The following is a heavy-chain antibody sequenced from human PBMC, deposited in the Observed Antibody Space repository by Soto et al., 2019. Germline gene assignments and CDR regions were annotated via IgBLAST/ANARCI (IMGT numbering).Heavy chain of an antibody. J-gene: IGHJ4*02. D-gene: IGHD4-17*01. CDR3: TTLRYGDHFDY. CDR2: TYDSGRT. CDR1: GDSISHNH. Sequence: QVQLQESGPGLVKPSETLSLTCTVSGDSISHNHWGWIRQSPGKGLEWIGYTYDSGRTNYNPSLSSRVTISADTSKNQFSLNLTSVTAADTAVYYCTTLRYGDHFDYWGQGTLVTVSS. V-gene: IGHV4-59*01.